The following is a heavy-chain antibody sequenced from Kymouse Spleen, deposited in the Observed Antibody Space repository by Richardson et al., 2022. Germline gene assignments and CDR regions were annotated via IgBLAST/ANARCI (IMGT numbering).Heavy chain of an antibody. CDR2: IYYSGST. V-gene: IGHV4-61*01. CDR3: ARDILTGYPYYYYYGMDV. Sequence: QVQLQESGPGLVKPSETLSLTCTVSGGSVSSGSYYWSWIRQPPGKGLEWIGYIYYSGSTNYNPSLKSRVTISVDTSKNQFSLKLSSVTAADTAVYYCARDILTGYPYYYYYGMDVWGQGTTVTVSS. CDR1: GGSVSSGSYY. J-gene: IGHJ6*02. D-gene: IGHD3-9*01.